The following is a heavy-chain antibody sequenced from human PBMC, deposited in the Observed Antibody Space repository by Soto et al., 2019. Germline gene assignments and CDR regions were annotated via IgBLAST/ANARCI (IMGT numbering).Heavy chain of an antibody. J-gene: IGHJ4*02. V-gene: IGHV1-2*02. CDR2: INPKGGGT. CDR1: GYSFTDYY. CDR3: ARVISPAGDY. Sequence: QVQLVQSEAEVKKPGASVKVSCTASGYSFTDYYLHWVRQAPGQGLEWLGWINPKGGGTNYAQRFEDRVNLTRDTSLGTAYLELTSLRSDDTAVYYCARVISPAGDYWGQGTLVTVSS.